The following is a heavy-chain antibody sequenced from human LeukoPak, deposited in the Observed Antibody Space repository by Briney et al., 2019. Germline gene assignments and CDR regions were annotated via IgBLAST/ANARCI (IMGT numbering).Heavy chain of an antibody. J-gene: IGHJ5*02. CDR2: ISSSSSTI. CDR1: GFTFSSYS. CDR3: ARDSRGYSYGSSNWFDP. Sequence: GGSLRLSCAASGFTFSSYSMNWVRQAPGKGLERVSYISSSSSTIYYADSVKGRFTISRDNAKNSLYLQMNSLRDEDTAVYYCARDSRGYSYGSSNWFDPWGQGTLVTVSS. D-gene: IGHD5-18*01. V-gene: IGHV3-48*02.